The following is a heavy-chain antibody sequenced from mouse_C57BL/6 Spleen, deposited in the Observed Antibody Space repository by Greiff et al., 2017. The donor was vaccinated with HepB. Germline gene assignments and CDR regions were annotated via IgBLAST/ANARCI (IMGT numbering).Heavy chain of an antibody. J-gene: IGHJ2*01. CDR2: INPSTGGT. Sequence: EVQLQQSGPELVKPGASVKISCKASGYSFTGYYMNWVKQSPEKSLEWIGEINPSTGGTTYNQKFKAKATLTVDKSSSTAYMQLKSLTSEDSAVYYCARTPSITTGVVDYWGQGTTLTVSS. V-gene: IGHV1-42*01. CDR3: ARTPSITTGVVDY. CDR1: GYSFTGYY. D-gene: IGHD1-1*01.